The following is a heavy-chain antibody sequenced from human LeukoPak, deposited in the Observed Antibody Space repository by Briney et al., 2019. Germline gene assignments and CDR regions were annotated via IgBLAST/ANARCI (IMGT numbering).Heavy chain of an antibody. D-gene: IGHD3-22*01. J-gene: IGHJ5*02. CDR3: ARDQEGHYYDSSGRNWFDP. CDR1: GYTFTSYY. V-gene: IGHV1-46*01. Sequence: ASVKVSCKASGYTFTSYYMHWVRQAPGQGLEWMGIINPSGGSTSYAQKFQGRVTMTWDTSTSTVYMELSSLRSEDTAVYYCARDQEGHYYDSSGRNWFDPWVQGTLVTVSS. CDR2: INPSGGST.